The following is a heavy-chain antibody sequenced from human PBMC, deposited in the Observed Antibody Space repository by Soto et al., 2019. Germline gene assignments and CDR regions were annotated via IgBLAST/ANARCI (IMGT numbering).Heavy chain of an antibody. CDR3: AKTSALVVGHADY. V-gene: IGHV3-23*01. CDR1: GFTFSSYA. Sequence: EVQLLESGGGLIQPGGSLRLSCAASGFTFSSYAMNWVRQAPGKGLEWVSTVTGSGGSTYYADSVKGRFTISRDNSRNTLYLQLNSLSAEDTAVYYCAKTSALVVGHADYWGQGTLVTVSS. CDR2: VTGSGGST. J-gene: IGHJ4*02. D-gene: IGHD2-15*01.